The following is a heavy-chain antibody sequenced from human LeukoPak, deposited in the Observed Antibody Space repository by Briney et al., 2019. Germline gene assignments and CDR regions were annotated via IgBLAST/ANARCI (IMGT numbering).Heavy chain of an antibody. CDR3: ATREKGYYYGMDV. D-gene: IGHD5-24*01. CDR2: ISGGGSA. V-gene: IGHV3-66*01. Sequence: PGGSLRLSCAASGFTVSSNYMTWVRQAPGKGLEWVSIISGGGSAYYADSVKGRFTISRDSSKNTLYLQMNSLKAEDTAVYYCATREKGYYYGMDVWGQGTTVPVS. J-gene: IGHJ6*02. CDR1: GFTVSSNY.